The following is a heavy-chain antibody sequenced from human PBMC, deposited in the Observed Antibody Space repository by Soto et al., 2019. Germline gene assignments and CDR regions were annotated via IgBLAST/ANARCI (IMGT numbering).Heavy chain of an antibody. V-gene: IGHV1-2*04. CDR1: GYTFTGYY. CDR3: ARDSGSYEGPPMDV. J-gene: IGHJ6*02. Sequence: ASVKVSCKASGYTFTGYYMHWARQAPGQGLEWMGWINPNSGGTNYAQKFQGWVTMTRDTSISTAYMELSRLRSDDTAVYYCARDSGSYEGPPMDVWGQGTTVTVSS. D-gene: IGHD1-26*01. CDR2: INPNSGGT.